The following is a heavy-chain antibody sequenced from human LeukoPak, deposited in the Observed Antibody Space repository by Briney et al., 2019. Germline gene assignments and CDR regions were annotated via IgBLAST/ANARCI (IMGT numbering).Heavy chain of an antibody. J-gene: IGHJ5*02. CDR2: ISSSSSTI. V-gene: IGHV3-48*01. Sequence: QSGGSLRLSCAASGFTFSSYSMNWVRQAPGKGLEWVSYISSSSSTIYYADSVKGRFTISRDNAKNSLYLQMNSLRAEDTAVYYCAKDPGIVGATSWFDPWGQGTLVTVSS. D-gene: IGHD1-26*01. CDR3: AKDPGIVGATSWFDP. CDR1: GFTFSSYS.